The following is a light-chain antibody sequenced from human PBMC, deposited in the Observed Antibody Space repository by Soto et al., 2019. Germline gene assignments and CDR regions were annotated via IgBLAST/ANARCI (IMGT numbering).Light chain of an antibody. CDR1: QSINRW. Sequence: DIQMTQSPSTLSASVGDRVTITCRASQSINRWLAWYQQKPGKAPKVLIWDATTLHRGVSSRFSGSGFGTEFTLTISSLQPDDFATYYCQQYNNWPRTFGQGTKVDI. CDR2: DAT. J-gene: IGKJ1*01. CDR3: QQYNNWPRT. V-gene: IGKV1-5*01.